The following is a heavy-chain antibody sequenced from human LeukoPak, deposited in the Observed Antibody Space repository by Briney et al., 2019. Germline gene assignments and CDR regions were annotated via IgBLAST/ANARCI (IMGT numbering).Heavy chain of an antibody. D-gene: IGHD1-26*01. V-gene: IGHV4-31*01. CDR1: GSSISSGAYS. CDR3: ARDSEWGLLRSDY. Sequence: SETLSLTCTVSGSSISSGAYSWSWVRQHPGKGLEWIAYIYYSGNTYYNPSHKRLVTISVDTSKNQFSLKLSSVTAADTAVYYCARDSEWGLLRSDYWGQGTLVTVSS. J-gene: IGHJ4*02. CDR2: IYYSGNT.